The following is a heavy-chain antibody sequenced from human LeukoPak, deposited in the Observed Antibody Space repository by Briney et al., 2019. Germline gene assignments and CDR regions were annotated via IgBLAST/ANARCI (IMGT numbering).Heavy chain of an antibody. V-gene: IGHV4-59*12. CDR1: GGSISSYY. CDR3: RGCRSSEDI. CDR2: IYYTGST. D-gene: IGHD3-10*01. J-gene: IGHJ3*02. Sequence: SETLSLTCTVSGGSISSYYWSWIRQPPGKGLEWIGYIYYTGSTNYNPSLKSRVTISVDTSKNQFSLKLSSVTAADTAVYYCRGCRSSEDIWGQGTMVTVSS.